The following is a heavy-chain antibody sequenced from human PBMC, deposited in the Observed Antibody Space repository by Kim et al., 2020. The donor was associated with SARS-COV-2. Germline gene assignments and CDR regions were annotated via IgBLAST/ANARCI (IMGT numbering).Heavy chain of an antibody. CDR3: ARDGGNYCSGGSCYGNAFDI. J-gene: IGHJ3*02. CDR1: GFTFSSYW. D-gene: IGHD2-15*01. CDR2: INSDGSST. V-gene: IGHV3-74*01. Sequence: GGSLRLSCAASGFTFSSYWMHWVRQAPGKGLVWVSRINSDGSSTSYADSVKGRFTISRDNAKNTLYLQMNSLRAEDTAVYYCARDGGNYCSGGSCYGNAFDIWGQGTMVTVSS.